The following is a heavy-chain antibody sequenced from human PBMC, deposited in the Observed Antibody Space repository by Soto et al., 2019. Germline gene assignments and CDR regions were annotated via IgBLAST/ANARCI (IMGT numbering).Heavy chain of an antibody. V-gene: IGHV4-30-2*05. Sequence: PSETLSLTCAVSGGSISSGGYSWSWIRQPPGKGLEWTGYIYHSGSTYYNPSLKSRVTISVDTSKNQFSLKLTSVTAADTAVYYCARDPAPWGQGTLVTVSS. CDR3: ARDPAP. CDR1: GGSISSGGYS. CDR2: IYHSGST. J-gene: IGHJ5*02.